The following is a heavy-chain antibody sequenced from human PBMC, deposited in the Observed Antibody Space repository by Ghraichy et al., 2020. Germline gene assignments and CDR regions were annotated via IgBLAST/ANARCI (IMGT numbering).Heavy chain of an antibody. CDR3: ATNWEGLSPYYFDY. CDR1: GYSISSGYY. Sequence: SETLSLTCAVSGYSISSGYYWGWIRQPPGKGLEWIGSIYHSGSTYYNPSLKSRVTISVDTSKNQFSLKLSSVTAADTAVYYCATNWEGLSPYYFDYWGQGTLVTVSS. CDR2: IYHSGST. V-gene: IGHV4-38-2*01. J-gene: IGHJ4*02. D-gene: IGHD3-3*01.